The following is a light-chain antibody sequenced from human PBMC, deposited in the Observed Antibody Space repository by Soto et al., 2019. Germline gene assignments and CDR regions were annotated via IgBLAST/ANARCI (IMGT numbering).Light chain of an antibody. Sequence: AIQMTQSPSSLSASVGDRVTITCRASQVIRNDLGWYQQKPGKAPKLLIYAASNLQSGVPSRFSGSGSGTDFTLTISSLQPEDFATSYCLQDYDDSWTFGQGTKVEIK. V-gene: IGKV1-6*01. CDR3: LQDYDDSWT. J-gene: IGKJ1*01. CDR2: AAS. CDR1: QVIRND.